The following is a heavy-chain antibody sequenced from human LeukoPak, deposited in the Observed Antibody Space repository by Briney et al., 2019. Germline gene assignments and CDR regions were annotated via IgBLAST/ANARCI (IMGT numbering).Heavy chain of an antibody. CDR1: GFTFSSYM. V-gene: IGHV3-21*01. CDR3: VRSAREYFDY. J-gene: IGHJ4*02. Sequence: PGGSLRLSCAASGFTFSSYMMNWVRQAPGKGLEWVSSISISSSSINYADSVKGRFTISRDNAKNSLYLQINSLRAEDTAVYYCVRSAREYFDYWGQGTLVTVSS. CDR2: ISISSSSI. D-gene: IGHD1-26*01.